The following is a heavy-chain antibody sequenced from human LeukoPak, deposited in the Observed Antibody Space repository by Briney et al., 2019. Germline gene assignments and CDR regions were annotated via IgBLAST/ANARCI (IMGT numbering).Heavy chain of an antibody. V-gene: IGHV4-30-2*01. CDR3: AGLNSGSRNWFDP. Sequence: PSETLSLTCTVSGGSISSGGYYWSWIRQPPGKGLEWIGYIYHSGSTYYNPSLKSRVTISVDRSKNQFSLKLSSVTAADTAVYYCAGLNSGSRNWFDPWGQGTLVTVSS. J-gene: IGHJ5*02. CDR1: GGSISSGGYY. CDR2: IYHSGST. D-gene: IGHD6-13*01.